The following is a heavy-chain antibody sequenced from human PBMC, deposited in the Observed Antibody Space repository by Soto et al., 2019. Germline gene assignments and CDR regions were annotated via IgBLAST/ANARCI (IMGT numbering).Heavy chain of an antibody. V-gene: IGHV4-59*01. CDR3: ARYCSSTSCYMIDGMDV. D-gene: IGHD2-2*02. CDR1: GGSISIYY. J-gene: IGHJ6*02. Sequence: SETLSLTCTVSGGSISIYYWSWMRQPPGKGLEWIGYIYYSGSTNYNPSLKSRVTISVDTSKNQFSLKLSSVTAADTAVYYCARYCSSTSCYMIDGMDVWGQGTTVTV. CDR2: IYYSGST.